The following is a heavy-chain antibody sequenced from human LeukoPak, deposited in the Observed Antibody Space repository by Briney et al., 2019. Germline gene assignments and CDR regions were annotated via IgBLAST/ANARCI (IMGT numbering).Heavy chain of an antibody. CDR1: GGSISSYY. J-gene: IGHJ5*02. D-gene: IGHD3-3*01. Sequence: SETLSLTCTVSGGSISSYYWSWIRQSPGKGLEWIGYIYYSGSTNYNPALKSRVTLSVDTSKNQFSLKLSSVTAADPAVYYCAKTTIFGVVITGGFDPWGQGPLVTVS. CDR3: AKTTIFGVVITGGFDP. V-gene: IGHV4-59*01. CDR2: IYYSGST.